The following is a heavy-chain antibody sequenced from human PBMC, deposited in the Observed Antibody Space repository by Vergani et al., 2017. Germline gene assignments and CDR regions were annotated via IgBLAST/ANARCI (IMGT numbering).Heavy chain of an antibody. D-gene: IGHD6-19*01. CDR1: GFTFSSYA. CDR3: AREREAPGAVAGTPGGMDV. J-gene: IGHJ6*02. Sequence: QVQLVESGGGVVQPGRSLRLSCPASGFTFSSYAMHWVRQAPGKGLEWVAVISYDGSNKYYADSVKGRFTISRDNSKNTLYLQMNSLRAEDTAVYYCAREREAPGAVAGTPGGMDVWGQGTTVTVSS. V-gene: IGHV3-30-3*01. CDR2: ISYDGSNK.